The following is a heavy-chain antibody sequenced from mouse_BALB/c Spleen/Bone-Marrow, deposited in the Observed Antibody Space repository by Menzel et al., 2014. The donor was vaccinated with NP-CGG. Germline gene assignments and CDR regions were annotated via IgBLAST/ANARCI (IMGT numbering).Heavy chain of an antibody. CDR1: GFTFTDYY. Sequence: EVKVEESGGGLVQPGGSLRLSCATSGFTFTDYYMSWVRQPPGKALEWLGFIRNKANGYTTEYSASVKGRFTISRDNSRSILYLQMNTLRAEDSAAYYCARDGSWFAYWGQGTLVTVSA. V-gene: IGHV7-3*02. J-gene: IGHJ3*01. CDR2: IRNKANGYTT. CDR3: ARDGSWFAY.